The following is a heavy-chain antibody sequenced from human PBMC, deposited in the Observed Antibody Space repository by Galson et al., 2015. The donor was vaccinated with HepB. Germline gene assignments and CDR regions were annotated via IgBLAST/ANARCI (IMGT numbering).Heavy chain of an antibody. V-gene: IGHV3-21*01. CDR3: ARDPSSGIGDY. Sequence: SLRLSCAASGFTVSSNSMNWVRQAPRKGLEWVSSIGSSSGYIYYADSVKGRFTISRDNAKNSLYLQTNSLRAEDTAVYYCARDPSSGIGDYWGQGTLVTVSS. J-gene: IGHJ4*02. CDR1: GFTVSSNS. D-gene: IGHD6-13*01. CDR2: IGSSSGYI.